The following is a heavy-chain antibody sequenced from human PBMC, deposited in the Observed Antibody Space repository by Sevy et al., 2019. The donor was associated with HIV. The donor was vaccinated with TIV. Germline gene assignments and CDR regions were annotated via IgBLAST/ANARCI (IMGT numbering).Heavy chain of an antibody. V-gene: IGHV3-48*02. CDR1: GFRFNYHN. Sequence: GGSLRLACAASGFRFNYHNMNWVRQAPGKGLEWISYISNSGSTTYLADSVRGRFTISRDNAKNSLFLEMDNLTDADTAVYYCAREGNRERQTIPLDSWGRGIQVTVSS. CDR3: AREGNRERQTIPLDS. J-gene: IGHJ4*02. CDR2: ISNSGSTT. D-gene: IGHD6-25*01.